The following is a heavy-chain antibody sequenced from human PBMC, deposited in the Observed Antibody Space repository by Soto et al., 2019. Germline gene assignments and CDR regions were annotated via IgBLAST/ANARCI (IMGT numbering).Heavy chain of an antibody. J-gene: IGHJ6*02. CDR3: AKETRYCSSTSCYWLIYGMDV. CDR1: GFTFSSYG. CDR2: ISYDGSNK. Sequence: GGSLRLSCAASGFTFSSYGMHWVRQTPGKGLEWVAVISYDGSNKYYADSVKGRFTISRDSSKNTLYLQMNSLRAEDTAVYYCAKETRYCSSTSCYWLIYGMDVWGQGTTVTVSS. D-gene: IGHD2-2*01. V-gene: IGHV3-30*18.